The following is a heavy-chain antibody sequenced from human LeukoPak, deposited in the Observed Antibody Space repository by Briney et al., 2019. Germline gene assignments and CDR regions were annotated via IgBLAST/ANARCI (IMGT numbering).Heavy chain of an antibody. D-gene: IGHD6-19*01. CDR2: IIPILGIA. Sequence: GASVKVSCKASGGTFSSYAISWVRPAPGQGLEWMGRIIPILGIANYAQKFQGRVTITADKSTSTAYMELSSLRSEDTAVYYCARFPGDSYSSGESYWGQGTLVTVSS. J-gene: IGHJ4*02. V-gene: IGHV1-69*04. CDR3: ARFPGDSYSSGESY. CDR1: GGTFSSYA.